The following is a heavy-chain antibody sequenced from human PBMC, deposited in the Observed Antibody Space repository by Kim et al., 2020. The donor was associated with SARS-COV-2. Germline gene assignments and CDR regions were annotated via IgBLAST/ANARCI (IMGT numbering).Heavy chain of an antibody. D-gene: IGHD5-12*01. Sequence: GGSLRLSCAASGFTFSTYAMSWVRQAPGKGLEWVSAISGSGGSTYSADSVKGRFTISRDNSKNTLYLQMNSLRAEDTAVYYCAKDHKRGYSGYDLLGEYYYWGQGNLVTVSS. CDR2: ISGSGGST. J-gene: IGHJ4*02. CDR1: GFTFSTYA. V-gene: IGHV3-23*01. CDR3: AKDHKRGYSGYDLLGEYYY.